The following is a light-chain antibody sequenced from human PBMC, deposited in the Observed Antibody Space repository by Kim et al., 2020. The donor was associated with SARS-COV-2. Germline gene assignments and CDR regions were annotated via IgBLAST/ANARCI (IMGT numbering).Light chain of an antibody. CDR3: NSRDSSGNHVI. V-gene: IGLV3-19*01. CDR1: SLRSYY. Sequence: LGQTVRITCQGHSLRSYYATWYQQQPGQAPILVIYGKNNRPSGIPDRFSGSSSGNTASLTITGTQADDEADYYCNSRDSSGNHVIFGGGTKLTVL. J-gene: IGLJ2*01. CDR2: GKN.